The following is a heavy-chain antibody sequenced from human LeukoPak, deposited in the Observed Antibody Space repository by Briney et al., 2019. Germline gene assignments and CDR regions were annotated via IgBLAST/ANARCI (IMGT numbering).Heavy chain of an antibody. CDR3: ARHRRAGGWSFDY. CDR2: INHSGST. V-gene: IGHV4-34*01. D-gene: IGHD6-19*01. Sequence: PSETLSLTCTVSGGSISSYYWSWIRQPPGKGLEWIGEINHSGSTNYNSSLKSRVTISVDTSKNQFSLKLSSVTAADTAVYYCARHRRAGGWSFDYWGQGTLVTVSS. J-gene: IGHJ4*02. CDR1: GGSISSYY.